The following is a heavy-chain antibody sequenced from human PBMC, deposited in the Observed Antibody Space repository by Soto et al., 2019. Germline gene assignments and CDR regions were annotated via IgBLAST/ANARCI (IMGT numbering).Heavy chain of an antibody. J-gene: IGHJ6*02. CDR2: IIPILGIA. Sequence: SVKVSCKASGGTFSSYTISWVRQAPGQGLEWMGRIIPILGIANYAQKFQGRVTITADKSTSTAYMELSSLRSEDTAVYYCARGYYGSGSYYSYYYHDGMAVWGQGSTVTGSS. V-gene: IGHV1-69*02. CDR3: ARGYYGSGSYYSYYYHDGMAV. D-gene: IGHD3-10*01. CDR1: GGTFSSYT.